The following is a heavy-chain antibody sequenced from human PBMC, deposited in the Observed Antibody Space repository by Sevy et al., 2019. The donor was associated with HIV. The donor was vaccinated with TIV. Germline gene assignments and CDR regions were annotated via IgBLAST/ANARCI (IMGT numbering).Heavy chain of an antibody. Sequence: ASVKVSCQTSGYIFANHDINWMRQATGQGPEWVGWINPKSGNTGSPQSFQGRVTMTRDTSINTAYMELSNLRSEDTAVYYCVRNSRETGDFDYWGLGTLVTVSS. CDR1: GYIFANHD. J-gene: IGHJ4*02. CDR3: VRNSRETGDFDY. V-gene: IGHV1-8*02. CDR2: INPKSGNT. D-gene: IGHD7-27*01.